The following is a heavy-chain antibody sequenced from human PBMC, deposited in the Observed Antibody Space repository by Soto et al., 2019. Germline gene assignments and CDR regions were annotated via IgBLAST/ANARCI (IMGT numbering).Heavy chain of an antibody. V-gene: IGHV3-9*01. CDR2: ITWNSVLT. D-gene: IGHD3-16*01. Sequence: EVQLVESGGGMVQPGGSLRISCAASGFRFEDEAMHWVRQVPGKGLDWVAGITWNSVLTHYSDSVRGRFTISRDNAKKSLQLQLESLRIEDTAVYFCTKDPSGGGGVLDMWGQGTRVTVSS. J-gene: IGHJ3*02. CDR3: TKDPSGGGGVLDM. CDR1: GFRFEDEA.